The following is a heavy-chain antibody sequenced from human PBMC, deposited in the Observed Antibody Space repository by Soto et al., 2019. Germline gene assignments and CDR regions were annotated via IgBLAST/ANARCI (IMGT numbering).Heavy chain of an antibody. Sequence: EVQLVESGGGLVKPGGSLRLSCAASGFTFSSYSMNWVRQAPGKGLEWVSSISSSSSYIYYADSVKGRFTISRDNAKNSLYLQMNSLRAEDTAVYYCARDNVLLWFGESEYYFDYWGQGTLVTVSS. CDR2: ISSSSSYI. CDR1: GFTFSSYS. CDR3: ARDNVLLWFGESEYYFDY. J-gene: IGHJ4*02. V-gene: IGHV3-21*01. D-gene: IGHD3-10*01.